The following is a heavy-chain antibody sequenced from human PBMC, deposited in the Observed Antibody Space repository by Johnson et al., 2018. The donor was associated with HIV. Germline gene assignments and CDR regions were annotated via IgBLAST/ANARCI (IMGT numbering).Heavy chain of an antibody. CDR1: GFTFSNYW. J-gene: IGHJ3*02. D-gene: IGHD3-10*01. CDR2: IYSGDST. CDR3: AKGTSEGRVNAFEI. V-gene: IGHV3-66*03. Sequence: VQLVESGGGLIQPGGSLRLSCAASGFTFSNYWMHWVRQAPGKGLEWVSVIYSGDSTYYADSVKGRFTISRDNSKNTLYLQMNSLSAEDTAVYYCAKGTSEGRVNAFEIWGQGTMVTVSS.